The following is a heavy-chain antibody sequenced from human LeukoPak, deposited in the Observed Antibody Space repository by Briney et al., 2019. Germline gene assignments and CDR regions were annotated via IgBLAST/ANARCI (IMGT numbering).Heavy chain of an antibody. CDR2: IYYSGST. J-gene: IGHJ5*02. CDR1: GGSVSSGSYY. V-gene: IGHV4-61*01. Sequence: PSETLSLTCTVSGGSVSSGSYYWSWIRQPPGKGLEWIGYIYYSGSTNYNPSLKSRVTISVDTSKNQFSLKLSSVTAADTAVYYCASSSWFDPWGQGTLVTVSS. CDR3: ASSSWFDP.